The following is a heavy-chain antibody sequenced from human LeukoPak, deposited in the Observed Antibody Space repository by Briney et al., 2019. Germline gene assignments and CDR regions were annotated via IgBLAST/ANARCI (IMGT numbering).Heavy chain of an antibody. J-gene: IGHJ4*02. CDR1: GVSISSYY. CDR3: ARVRYYDSSGPEF. V-gene: IGHV4-4*07. D-gene: IGHD3-22*01. Sequence: PSETLSLTCTVSGVSISSYYWNWIRQPAGKGLEWIGRIYTSGSTNFNPSLKSRVTMSVDTSKNQFSLKLSSVTAADTAVYYCARVRYYDSSGPEFWGQGTLVTVSS. CDR2: IYTSGST.